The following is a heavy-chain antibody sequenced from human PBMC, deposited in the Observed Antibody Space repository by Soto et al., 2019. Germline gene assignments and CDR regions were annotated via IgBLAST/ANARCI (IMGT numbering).Heavy chain of an antibody. CDR1: GYTFATYG. Sequence: QVQLVQSGAEVKKPGASMKVSCKASGYTFATYGITWVRQAPGQGLEWMGWIRGYSGKTNYAQNFQGRVTMTTDTSTSTAYMELSSLTSHDTAIYYCARLRYQELESWFDPWGQWTLVTVSS. CDR3: ARLRYQELESWFDP. CDR2: IRGYSGKT. J-gene: IGHJ5*02. D-gene: IGHD2-2*01. V-gene: IGHV1-18*04.